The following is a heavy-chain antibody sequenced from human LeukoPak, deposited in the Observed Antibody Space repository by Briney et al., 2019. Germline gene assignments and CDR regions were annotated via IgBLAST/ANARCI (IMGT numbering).Heavy chain of an antibody. CDR2: VCDSGGDT. V-gene: IGHV3-23*01. CDR3: ARVTYYFDSRGYYAFDY. Sequence: PGGSLRLSCTASGFTFTSYAISWVRRAPGKGLEWVSAVCDSGGDTYYADSVEGRFTISRDNSKNTLSPQMNSLRAEDTAVYYCARVTYYFDSRGYYAFDYWGQGTLVTVSS. CDR1: GFTFTSYA. D-gene: IGHD3-22*01. J-gene: IGHJ4*02.